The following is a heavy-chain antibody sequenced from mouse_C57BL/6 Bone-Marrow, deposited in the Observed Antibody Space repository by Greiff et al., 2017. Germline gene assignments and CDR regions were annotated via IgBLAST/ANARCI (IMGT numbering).Heavy chain of an antibody. CDR3: TGDGYFAYFDY. CDR2: IRLKSDNYAT. CDR1: GFTFSNYW. Sequence: EVQRVESGGGLVQPGGSMKLSCVASGFTFSNYWMNWVHQSPEKGLEWVAQIRLKSDNYATHYAESVKGRFTISRDDSKSSVYLQMNNLRAEDTGIYYCTGDGYFAYFDYWGQGTTLTVSS. J-gene: IGHJ2*01. V-gene: IGHV6-3*01. D-gene: IGHD2-3*01.